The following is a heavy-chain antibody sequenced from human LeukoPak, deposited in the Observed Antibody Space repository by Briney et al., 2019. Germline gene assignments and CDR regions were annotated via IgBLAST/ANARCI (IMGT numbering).Heavy chain of an antibody. D-gene: IGHD6-6*01. CDR1: GGSFSGYY. J-gene: IGHJ4*02. CDR3: ARGPRIAARTFDY. Sequence: SETLSLTCAVYGGSFSGYYWSWVRQPPGEGLEWIGEINHSGSTNYNPSLKSRVTISVDTSKNQFSLKLSSVTAADTAVYYCARGPRIAARTFDYWGQGTLVTVSS. V-gene: IGHV4-34*01. CDR2: INHSGST.